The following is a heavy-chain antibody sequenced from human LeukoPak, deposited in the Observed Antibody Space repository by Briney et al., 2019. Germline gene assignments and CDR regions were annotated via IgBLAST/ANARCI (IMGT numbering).Heavy chain of an antibody. J-gene: IGHJ6*03. V-gene: IGHV4-39*01. CDR1: GGSISSNGYY. D-gene: IGHD3-10*01. Sequence: SETLSLTCTVSGGSISSNGYYWGWIRQPPGKGLEWIGSIDYSGSSYYNSSLKSRLTISVDTSKNQFSLRLSSVTAADTAVYYCARLRITMVRGQDYYYYYYMDVWGKGTTVTISS. CDR3: ARLRITMVRGQDYYYYYYMDV. CDR2: IDYSGSS.